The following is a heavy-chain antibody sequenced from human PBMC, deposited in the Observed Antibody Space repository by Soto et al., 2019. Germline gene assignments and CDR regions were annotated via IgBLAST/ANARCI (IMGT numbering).Heavy chain of an antibody. V-gene: IGHV4-4*07. CDR2: IYTSGST. Sequence: QVQLQESGPGLVKPSETLSLTCTVSGGSISSYYWSWIRQPAGKGLEWIGRIYTSGSTNYNPSLKSRGTMSVDTSKNQFSLKLSSVTAADTAVYYCARGINWNYLRGPLLFDIWGQGTMVTVSS. CDR1: GGSISSYY. CDR3: ARGINWNYLRGPLLFDI. J-gene: IGHJ3*02. D-gene: IGHD1-7*01.